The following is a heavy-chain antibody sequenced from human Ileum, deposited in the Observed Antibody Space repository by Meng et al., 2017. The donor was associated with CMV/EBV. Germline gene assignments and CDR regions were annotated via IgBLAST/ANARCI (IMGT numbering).Heavy chain of an antibody. CDR2: IHSSGNT. J-gene: IGHJ4*02. V-gene: IGHV4-4*07. CDR3: ARAAARGVPVDF. D-gene: IGHD3-10*01. CDR1: GASISRYY. Sequence: GRRQGSGPGLGKPSGTPPLTRTCFGASISRYYWTWIRQPAGKGLEFIGRIHSSGNTDYNPSIMSRVTMSIDTSKNQLSLKLNSVTAADTAVYYCARAAARGVPVDFWGQGMLVTVSS.